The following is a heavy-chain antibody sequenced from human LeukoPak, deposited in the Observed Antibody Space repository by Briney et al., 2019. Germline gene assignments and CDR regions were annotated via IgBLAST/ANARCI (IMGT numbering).Heavy chain of an antibody. CDR1: GFPFIEYS. J-gene: IGHJ4*02. CDR2: IGIDSGNT. CDR3: ARDHNYAFDN. D-gene: IGHD1-1*01. V-gene: IGHV3-48*01. Sequence: GGSLRLSCTASGFPFIEYSMNWVRQAPGKGLEWISYIGIDSGNTKYADSVRGRFTISADKAKNSLYLQMNSLRVEDTAVYYCARDHNYAFDNWGQRTLVSVAS.